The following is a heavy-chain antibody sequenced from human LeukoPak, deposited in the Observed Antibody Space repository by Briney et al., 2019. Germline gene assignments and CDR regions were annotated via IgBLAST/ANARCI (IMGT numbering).Heavy chain of an antibody. J-gene: IGHJ4*02. D-gene: IGHD6-19*01. CDR1: GFTFSSYS. CDR2: ISSSSSST. Sequence: GGSLRLSCAASGFTFSSYSMNWVRQAPGKGLEWVSYISSSSSSTYYVDSMKGRFTISRDNSKNTLYLQMNSLRAEDTAEYYCAKDSNGWYQRGSNYFDYWGQGTLVTVSS. CDR3: AKDSNGWYQRGSNYFDY. V-gene: IGHV3-48*04.